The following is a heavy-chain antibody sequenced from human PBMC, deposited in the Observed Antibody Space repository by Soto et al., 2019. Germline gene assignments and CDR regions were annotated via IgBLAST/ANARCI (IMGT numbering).Heavy chain of an antibody. D-gene: IGHD6-19*01. CDR2: MNPSTGNT. CDR1: GYTFTSYD. J-gene: IGHJ5*02. V-gene: IGHV1-8*01. Sequence: QMQLVQSGAEVKKPEASVKVSCKASGYTFTSYDIIWVRQATGQGHEWMGWMNPSTGNTDSAEKFQGRLTMTSNTSISTVYMQLSSLSFEDSAVYYCARGRIIVAGGFDPWGQGTLVTVSS. CDR3: ARGRIIVAGGFDP.